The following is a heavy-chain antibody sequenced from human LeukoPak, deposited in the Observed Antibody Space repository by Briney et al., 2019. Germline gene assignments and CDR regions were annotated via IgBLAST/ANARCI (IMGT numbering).Heavy chain of an antibody. D-gene: IGHD2-2*02. V-gene: IGHV1-8*01. CDR3: ASWCSSTSCYTMRDY. CDR1: GYTSTSYD. J-gene: IGHJ4*02. CDR2: MNPNSGNT. Sequence: GASVKVSCKASGYTSTSYDINWVRQATGQGLEWMGWMNPNSGNTGYAQKFQGRVTMTRNTSISTAYMELSSLRSEDTAVYYCASWCSSTSCYTMRDYWGQGTLVTVSS.